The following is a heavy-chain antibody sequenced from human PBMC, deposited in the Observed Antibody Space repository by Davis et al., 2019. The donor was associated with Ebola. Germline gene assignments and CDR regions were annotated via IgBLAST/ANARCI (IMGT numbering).Heavy chain of an antibody. CDR1: GFTFSSYS. V-gene: IGHV3-21*01. Sequence: GESLKISCAASGFTFSSYSMNWVRQAPGKGLEWVSSISSSSSYIYYADSVKGRFTISRDNAKNSLYLQMNSLRAEDTAVYYCARGGSGIFGVDAFDIWGQGTTVTVSS. CDR3: ARGGSGIFGVDAFDI. J-gene: IGHJ3*02. D-gene: IGHD3-3*02. CDR2: ISSSSSYI.